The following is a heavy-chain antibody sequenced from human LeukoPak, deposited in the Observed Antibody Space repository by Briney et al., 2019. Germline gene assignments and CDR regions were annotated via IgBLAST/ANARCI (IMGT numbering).Heavy chain of an antibody. CDR2: IKSQVDGGTI. Sequence: KPGGSLRLSCAASGFTFSNAWMNWVRQAPGKGLEWVGRIKSQVDGGTIDYAAPVEGRFTISRDDSKNTVHLQMNSLEIEDTAVYYCATGGYFLDYWGQGTLVTVSS. V-gene: IGHV3-15*01. D-gene: IGHD3-9*01. CDR1: GFTFSNAW. J-gene: IGHJ4*02. CDR3: ATGGYFLDY.